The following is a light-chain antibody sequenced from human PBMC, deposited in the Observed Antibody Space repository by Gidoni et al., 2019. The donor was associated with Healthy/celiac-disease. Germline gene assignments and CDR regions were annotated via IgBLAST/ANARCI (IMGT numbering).Light chain of an antibody. V-gene: IGKV3-15*01. J-gene: IGKJ5*01. CDR1: QSVSSN. CDR2: GAS. Sequence: EIMLPPSPAPLSVSPGERATLSCRASQSVSSNLAWYQQKPGQAHRLLIYGASTRAPGSPARFSGSGSGTEFTLTVSSLQSEDFAVYSCQQYNNWPPITFGQGTRLEIK. CDR3: QQYNNWPPIT.